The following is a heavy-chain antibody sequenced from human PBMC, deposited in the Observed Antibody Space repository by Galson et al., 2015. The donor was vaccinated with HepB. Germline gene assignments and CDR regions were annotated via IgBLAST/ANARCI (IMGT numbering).Heavy chain of an antibody. D-gene: IGHD3-3*01. J-gene: IGHJ4*02. CDR2: IRSKANSYAT. Sequence: SLRLSCAASGFTFSGSAMHWVRQASGKGLEWLGRIRSKANSYATAYAASVKGRCTISRDDSKNTAYLQMNSLKTEDTAVYYCARLEDSGVIMVASDYWGQGTLVTVSS. CDR3: ARLEDSGVIMVASDY. CDR1: GFTFSGSA. V-gene: IGHV3-73*01.